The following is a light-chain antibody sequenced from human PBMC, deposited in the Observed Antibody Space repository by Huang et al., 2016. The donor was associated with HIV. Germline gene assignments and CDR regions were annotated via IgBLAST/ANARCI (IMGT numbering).Light chain of an antibody. CDR1: QSVSRN. V-gene: IGKV3-11*01. CDR3: QQRDT. CDR2: DAS. Sequence: EIVLTHSPATLSLSPGERATISCRSSQSVSRNLGWYQQKFGQAPMLFIYDASTRATGIPARFSGSGSGTSFTLTISSLEPEDCAVYCFQQRDTFGQGTLLEIK. J-gene: IGKJ5*01.